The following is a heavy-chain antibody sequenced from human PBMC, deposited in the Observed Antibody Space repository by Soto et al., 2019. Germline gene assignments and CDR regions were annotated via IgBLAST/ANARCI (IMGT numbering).Heavy chain of an antibody. CDR2: ITTSSAYI. CDR1: GFTFNTYD. Sequence: EVQLVESGGGLVKPGGSLRLSCAASGFTFNTYDMNWVRQAPGKGLEWVSSITTSSAYIYYADSLKGRITISRDSAKNTRFLQMNSLRAEDTAVYYCVRSGTARLLRHSWFDTWGQGTLVTVSS. J-gene: IGHJ5*02. CDR3: VRSGTARLLRHSWFDT. V-gene: IGHV3-21*01. D-gene: IGHD2-21*01.